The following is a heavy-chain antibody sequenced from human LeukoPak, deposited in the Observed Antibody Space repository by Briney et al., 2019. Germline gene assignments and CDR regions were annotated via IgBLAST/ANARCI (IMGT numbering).Heavy chain of an antibody. V-gene: IGHV3-48*01. J-gene: IGHJ4*02. Sequence: PGGSLRLSCAASGFTFSSYSMNWVRQAPGKGLEWVSYISSSSSTIYYADSVKGRFTISRDNAKNSLYLQMNSLRAEDTAVYYCARDTGDLDYWGRGTLVTVSS. D-gene: IGHD3-10*01. CDR1: GFTFSSYS. CDR3: ARDTGDLDY. CDR2: ISSSSSTI.